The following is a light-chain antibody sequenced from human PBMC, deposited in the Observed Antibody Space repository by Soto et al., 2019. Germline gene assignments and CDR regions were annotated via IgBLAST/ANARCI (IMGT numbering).Light chain of an antibody. Sequence: EIVMTQSPGTLSVSPGERVTLSCRASQSVGSNLVWYQQKPAQAPRLLIYGASTRATGIPARFSGSGSGTEFTLTISSLQSEDSAVYYCQQYSRAPLTFGQGTKVDIK. J-gene: IGKJ1*01. V-gene: IGKV3-15*01. CDR2: GAS. CDR1: QSVGSN. CDR3: QQYSRAPLT.